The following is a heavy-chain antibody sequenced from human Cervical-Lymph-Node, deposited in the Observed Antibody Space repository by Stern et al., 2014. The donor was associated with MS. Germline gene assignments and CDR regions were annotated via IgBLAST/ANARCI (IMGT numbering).Heavy chain of an antibody. J-gene: IGHJ6*02. Sequence: QLVESGAEVKKPGASVKVSCKASGYSFTAYYMHWVRQAPGQGLEWMGWIDPNSGGTKSAQNFQGRFTMTRDTSISTFYMELSGLTSDDTAVFYCARERHSMDVWGQGTTVTVSS. CDR2: IDPNSGGT. CDR3: ARERHSMDV. CDR1: GYSFTAYY. V-gene: IGHV1-2*02.